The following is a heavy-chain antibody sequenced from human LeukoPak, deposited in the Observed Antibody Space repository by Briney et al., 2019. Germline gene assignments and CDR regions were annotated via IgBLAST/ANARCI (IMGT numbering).Heavy chain of an antibody. V-gene: IGHV3-43*02. D-gene: IGHD3-3*01. CDR2: ISGDGDST. CDR1: GFTFDDYA. J-gene: IGHJ6*03. CDR3: AKGTPPYYDFWSTYYYYMDV. Sequence: RGSLRLSCAASGFTFDDYAMHWVRHAPGKGLEWVSFISGDGDSTYYADSVKGRFTISRDNSKNSLYLQMNSLRTEDTALYYCAKGTPPYYDFWSTYYYYMDVWGKGTTVTVSS.